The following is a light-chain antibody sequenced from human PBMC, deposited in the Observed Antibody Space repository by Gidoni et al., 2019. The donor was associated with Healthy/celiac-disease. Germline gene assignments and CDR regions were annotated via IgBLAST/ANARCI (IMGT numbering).Light chain of an antibody. Sequence: DLPMTHSPSSLSASVGDRVTITCQARQDISNYLNWYQQKPGKDPKLLIYDASNLETGVPSRFSGSGAGKDFTFTSSSLQPEDIATYYCQQYDNLPITFGQGTRLEIK. CDR2: DAS. J-gene: IGKJ5*01. V-gene: IGKV1-33*01. CDR1: QDISNY. CDR3: QQYDNLPIT.